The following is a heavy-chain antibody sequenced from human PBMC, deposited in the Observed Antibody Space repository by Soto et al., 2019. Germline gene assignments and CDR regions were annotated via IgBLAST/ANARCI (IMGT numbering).Heavy chain of an antibody. J-gene: IGHJ4*01. CDR1: GFTFSSYA. D-gene: IGHD2-15*01. Sequence: GGSLRLSCAASGFTFSSYAMSWVRQAPGKGLEWVSAISGSGGSTYYADSVKGRFTISRDNSKNTLYLQMNSLRAEDTAVYYCAKGGADYEDPYFGGVVVVAPDFDYWGHGTLVTVSS. CDR2: ISGSGGST. CDR3: AKGGADYEDPYFGGVVVVAPDFDY. V-gene: IGHV3-23*01.